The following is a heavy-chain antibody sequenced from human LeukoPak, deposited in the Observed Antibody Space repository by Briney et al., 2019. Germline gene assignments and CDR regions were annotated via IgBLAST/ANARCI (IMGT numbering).Heavy chain of an antibody. D-gene: IGHD3-16*01. J-gene: IGHJ4*02. CDR2: IYYSGST. CDR1: GGSISSYY. V-gene: IGHV4-59*01. Sequence: SETLSLTCAVYGGSISSYYWSWIRQPPGKGLEWIGYIYYSGSTNYNPSLKSRVTISVDTSKNQFSLKLSSVTAADTAVYYCARGGYDYVWGSFLYYFDYWGQGTLVTVSS. CDR3: ARGGYDYVWGSFLYYFDY.